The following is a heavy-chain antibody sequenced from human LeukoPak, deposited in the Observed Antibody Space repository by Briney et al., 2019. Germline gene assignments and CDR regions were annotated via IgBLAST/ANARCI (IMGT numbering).Heavy chain of an antibody. Sequence: GGSLRLSCAASGFTFSSYAMHWVRQAPGKGLEWVAVISYDGSNKYYADSVKGRFTISRDNSKNTLYLQMNSLRAEDTAVYYCARGLGGLSSGLDYWGQGTLVTVSS. CDR3: ARGLGGLSSGLDY. CDR1: GFTFSSYA. CDR2: ISYDGSNK. V-gene: IGHV3-30-3*01. J-gene: IGHJ4*02. D-gene: IGHD6-6*01.